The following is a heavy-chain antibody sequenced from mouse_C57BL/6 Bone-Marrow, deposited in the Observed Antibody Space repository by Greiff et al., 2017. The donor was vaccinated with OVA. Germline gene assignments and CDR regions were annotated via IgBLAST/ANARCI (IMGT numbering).Heavy chain of an antibody. CDR2: INPYNGGT. V-gene: IGHV1-19*01. CDR1: GYTFTDYY. CDR3: ARVYGYLLYAMDY. D-gene: IGHD2-2*01. Sequence: EVHLVESGPVLVKPGASVKMSCKASGYTFTDYYMNWVKQSHGKSLEWIGVINPYNGGTSYNQKFKGKATLTVDKSSSTAYMELNSLTSEDSAVYYCARVYGYLLYAMDYWGQGTSVTVSS. J-gene: IGHJ4*01.